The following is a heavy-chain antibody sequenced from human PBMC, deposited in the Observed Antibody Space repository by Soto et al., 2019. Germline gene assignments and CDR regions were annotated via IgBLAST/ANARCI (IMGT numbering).Heavy chain of an antibody. J-gene: IGHJ5*02. V-gene: IGHV1-69*02. CDR3: ATTTPLDSAIAS. CDR1: GGTFSSYT. D-gene: IGHD2-2*02. CDR2: IIPILGIA. Sequence: SSVKVACKGAGGTFSSYTISWVRKTPGQGLEWMGRIIPILGIANYAQKFQGRVTMTRNTSISTAYMELSSLRSEDTAVYYCATTTPLDSAIASWGQGSLVTVSS.